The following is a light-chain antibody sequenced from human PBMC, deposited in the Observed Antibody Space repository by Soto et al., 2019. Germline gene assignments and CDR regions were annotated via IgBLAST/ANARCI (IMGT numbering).Light chain of an antibody. V-gene: IGKV1-5*01. Sequence: IHMTQSLSTLSASEGDRVTRTCRASQSLSSRLAWYQQKPGKAPELLIYYASSLKSGVPSRFSGSGSGTDFTLTISSLQPEDFATYYCQQLESYPSTFGGGTKVDIK. CDR1: QSLSSR. J-gene: IGKJ4*01. CDR3: QQLESYPST. CDR2: YAS.